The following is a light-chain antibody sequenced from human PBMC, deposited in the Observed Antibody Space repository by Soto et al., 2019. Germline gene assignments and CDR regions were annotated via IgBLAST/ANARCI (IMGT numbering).Light chain of an antibody. J-gene: IGKJ1*01. Sequence: EIVLTQSPGTLSLSPGERATLSCRASQSVSNNYLAWYQQKPGQAPRLLIYGASNMATGIPDRVSGSGSGKDFTLTISRLEPEDVAVYYCQQYGSSATFGQGTKVDIK. CDR1: QSVSNNY. CDR2: GAS. V-gene: IGKV3-20*01. CDR3: QQYGSSAT.